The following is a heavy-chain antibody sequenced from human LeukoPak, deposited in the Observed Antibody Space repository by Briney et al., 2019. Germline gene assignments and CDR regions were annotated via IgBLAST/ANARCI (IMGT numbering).Heavy chain of an antibody. CDR2: INHSGST. Sequence: PSETLSLTCTVSGGSISSSSYYWGWIRQPPGKGLEWIGEINHSGSTNYNPSLKSRVTISVDTSKNQFSLKLSSVTAADTAVYYCARRGGSSGWYNWFDPWGQGTLVTVSS. CDR1: GGSISSSSYY. V-gene: IGHV4-39*07. CDR3: ARRGGSSGWYNWFDP. J-gene: IGHJ5*02. D-gene: IGHD6-19*01.